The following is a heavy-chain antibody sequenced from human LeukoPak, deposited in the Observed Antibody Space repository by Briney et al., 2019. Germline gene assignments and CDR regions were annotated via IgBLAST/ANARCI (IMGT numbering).Heavy chain of an antibody. CDR2: IYSGGST. CDR1: EFTVSSNH. Sequence: GGSLRLSCAASEFTVSSNHMTWVRQAPGKGLEWVSIIYSGGSTFYADSVKGRFTISRDNSKNTLYLQMNSLRAEDTAVYYCARGPYDRSGYRFDYWGQGTLVTVSS. V-gene: IGHV3-66*01. J-gene: IGHJ4*02. D-gene: IGHD3-22*01. CDR3: ARGPYDRSGYRFDY.